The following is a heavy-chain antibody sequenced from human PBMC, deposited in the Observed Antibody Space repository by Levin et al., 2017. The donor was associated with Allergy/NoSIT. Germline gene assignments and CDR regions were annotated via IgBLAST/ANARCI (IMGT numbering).Heavy chain of an antibody. CDR3: ARSESPRDDYMDV. CDR2: IYPGDSDT. D-gene: IGHD3-10*01. J-gene: IGHJ6*03. V-gene: IGHV5-51*01. Sequence: GESLKISCKGSGYSFTSYWIGWVRQMPGKGLEWMGIIYPGDSDTRYSPSFQGQVTISADKSISTAYLQWSSLKASDTAMYYCARSESPRDDYMDVWGKGTTVTVSS. CDR1: GYSFTSYW.